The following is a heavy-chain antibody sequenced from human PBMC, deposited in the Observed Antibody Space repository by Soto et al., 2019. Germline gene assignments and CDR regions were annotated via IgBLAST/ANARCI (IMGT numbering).Heavy chain of an antibody. CDR2: ISSSSNYI. J-gene: IGHJ4*02. D-gene: IGHD1-26*01. V-gene: IGHV3-21*02. Sequence: EVQLVESGGGLVKPGGSLRLSCAASGFTFSTYTMSWVRQAPGKGLEWVSSISSSSNYIYYADSVKGRFTISRDNAKNSLYLQMNSLRAEATSVYYCAGVGAYRDFDYWGQGTLVTVSS. CDR1: GFTFSTYT. CDR3: AGVGAYRDFDY.